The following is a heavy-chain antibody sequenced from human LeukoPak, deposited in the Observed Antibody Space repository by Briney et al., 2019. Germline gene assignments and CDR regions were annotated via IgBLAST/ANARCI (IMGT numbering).Heavy chain of an antibody. V-gene: IGHV1-58*01. CDR2: IVVGSGNT. D-gene: IGHD6-13*01. J-gene: IGHJ4*02. CDR3: AAGKYSSSWYPADY. CDR1: GFTFTSSA. Sequence: SVKVSCKASGFTFTSSAVQWVRQTRGQRLEWIEWIVVGSGNTNYAQKFQERVTITRDMSTSTAYMELSSLRSEDTAVYYCAAGKYSSSWYPADYWGQGTLVTVSS.